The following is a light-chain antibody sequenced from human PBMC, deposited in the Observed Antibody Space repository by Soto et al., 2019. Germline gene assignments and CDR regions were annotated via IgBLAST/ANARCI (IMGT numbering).Light chain of an antibody. V-gene: IGLV2-14*03. J-gene: IGLJ2*01. CDR1: SSDVGDYDYKY. CDR2: DVS. Sequence: QSALTQPASVSGSPGQSITISCTGTSSDVGDYDYKYVSWYQQHPGKAPKLMIYDVSNRPSGVSNRFSGSKSGNTASLTISGLQAEDEADYHCSSYAGGRPIFGGGTKLTVL. CDR3: SSYAGGRPI.